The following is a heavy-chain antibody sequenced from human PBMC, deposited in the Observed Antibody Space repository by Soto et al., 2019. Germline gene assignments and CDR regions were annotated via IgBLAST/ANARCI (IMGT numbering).Heavy chain of an antibody. J-gene: IGHJ5*02. Sequence: QVQLVQSGAEVKKPGSSVKVSCKASGGTFSSYAISWVRQAPGQGLEWMGGIIPIFGTANYAQKFQGRVTITADKSTSTAYMELSSLRSEDTAVYYCARDKGYCSGGSCYDPPWFDPWGQGTLVPVSS. CDR1: GGTFSSYA. CDR3: ARDKGYCSGGSCYDPPWFDP. CDR2: IIPIFGTA. V-gene: IGHV1-69*06. D-gene: IGHD2-15*01.